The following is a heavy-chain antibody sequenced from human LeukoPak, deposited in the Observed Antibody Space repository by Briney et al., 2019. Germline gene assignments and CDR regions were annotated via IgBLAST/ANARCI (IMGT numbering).Heavy chain of an antibody. Sequence: GASVKVSCKASGYTFTDYYVHWVRRAPGLGLEWMGVINPGGGRTTYAQKFQGRVTMTRDTSTSTVYMELSSLRSEDTAVYYCARGPQRYYYDSSGYLAPLGYEYYFDYWGQGTLVTVSS. J-gene: IGHJ4*02. V-gene: IGHV1-46*01. CDR3: ARGPQRYYYDSSGYLAPLGYEYYFDY. CDR1: GYTFTDYY. CDR2: INPGGGRT. D-gene: IGHD3-22*01.